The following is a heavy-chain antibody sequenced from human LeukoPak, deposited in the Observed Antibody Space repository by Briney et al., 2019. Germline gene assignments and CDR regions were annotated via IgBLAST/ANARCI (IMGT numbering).Heavy chain of an antibody. CDR3: ARDGFAEKWLVPIY. CDR2: IIPIFGTA. J-gene: IGHJ4*02. V-gene: IGHV1-69*05. Sequence: GTSVKVSCKASGGTFSSYAISWVRQAPGQGLEWMGRIIPIFGTANYAQKFQGRVTITTDESTSTAYMELSSLRSEDTAVYYCARDGFAEKWLVPIYWGQGTLVTVSS. CDR1: GGTFSSYA. D-gene: IGHD3-22*01.